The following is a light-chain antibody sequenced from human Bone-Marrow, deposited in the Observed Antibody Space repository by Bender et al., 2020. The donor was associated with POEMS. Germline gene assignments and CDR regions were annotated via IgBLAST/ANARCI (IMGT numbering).Light chain of an antibody. J-gene: IGLJ1*01. Sequence: SYELTQPPSVSVSPGQTARIACSGEALPKQTAYWYQQKPGQAPVLVVHDDSDRPSGIPERFFGSNSGNTATLKITGVEAADEADYYCQVWDLVGDYYVFGSGTKVTVL. CDR3: QVWDLVGDYYV. V-gene: IGLV3-21*02. CDR1: ALPKQT. CDR2: DDS.